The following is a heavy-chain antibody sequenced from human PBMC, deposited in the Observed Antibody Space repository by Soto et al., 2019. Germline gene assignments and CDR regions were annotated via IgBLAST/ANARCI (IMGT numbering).Heavy chain of an antibody. CDR2: IYHSGST. J-gene: IGHJ4*02. CDR3: ARLDYYYDSSGYRLPLYFDY. CDR1: GFTVSSNY. V-gene: IGHV4-4*02. Sequence: GSLRLSCAASGFTVSSNYMSWVRQPPGKGLEWIGEIYHSGSTNYNPSLKSRVTISVDKSKNQFSLKLSSVTAADTAVYYCARLDYYYDSSGYRLPLYFDYWGQGTLVTVSS. D-gene: IGHD3-22*01.